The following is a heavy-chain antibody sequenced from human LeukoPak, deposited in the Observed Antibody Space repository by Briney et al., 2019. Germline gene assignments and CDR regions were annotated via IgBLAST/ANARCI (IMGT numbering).Heavy chain of an antibody. CDR2: IWYDGSNK. CDR1: GFTFSSYG. CDR3: ARDGGSYWVFDY. J-gene: IGHJ4*02. V-gene: IGHV3-33*01. D-gene: IGHD1-26*01. Sequence: PGGSLRLSCAASGFTFSSYGMHWVRQAPGKGLEWVAVIWYDGSNKYYADSVKGRFTISRDNSKNTLYLQMNSLRAEDTAVYYCARDGGSYWVFDYWGQGTLVTVSS.